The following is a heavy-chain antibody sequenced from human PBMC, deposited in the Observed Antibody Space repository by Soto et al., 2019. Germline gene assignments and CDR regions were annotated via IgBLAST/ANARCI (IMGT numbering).Heavy chain of an antibody. CDR2: INPSGDST. CDR3: ARDWEFGL. Sequence: QVQLVQSGAEVKKPGASVKVSCKASGYTFSSYYMHWVRQAPGQGLEWMGVINPSGDSTTYAQKFQGRVTMTKDTSTSTLYMEMSSLRTEDTAVYYCARDWEFGLWGQGTLVTVSS. V-gene: IGHV1-46*01. J-gene: IGHJ4*02. CDR1: GYTFSSYY. D-gene: IGHD3-10*01.